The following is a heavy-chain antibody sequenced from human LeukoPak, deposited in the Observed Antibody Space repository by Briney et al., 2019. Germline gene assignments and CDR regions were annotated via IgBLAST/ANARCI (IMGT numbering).Heavy chain of an antibody. Sequence: GGSLRLSCAASGFTFSDHHMDWVRQAPGKGLEWVAVISYDGSNKYYADSVKGRFTISRDNSKNTLYLQMNSLRAEDTAVYYCARPSSSSWYALYYWGQGTLVTVSS. CDR1: GFTFSDHH. CDR2: ISYDGSNK. J-gene: IGHJ4*02. V-gene: IGHV3-30*03. CDR3: ARPSSSSWYALYY. D-gene: IGHD6-13*01.